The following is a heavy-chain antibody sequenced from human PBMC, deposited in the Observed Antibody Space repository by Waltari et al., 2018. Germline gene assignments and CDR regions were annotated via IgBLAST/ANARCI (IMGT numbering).Heavy chain of an antibody. CDR2: IIPIFGTA. D-gene: IGHD5-12*01. CDR3: ASPYSGYDYAWFDP. Sequence: QVLLVPSGAEVKKPGSSVKVPCKASGGTFSSYRLSWAPLAPGQGLEWMGGIIPIFGTANYAQKFKGRVTITTDESTSTAYMELSSLRSEDTAVYYCASPYSGYDYAWFDPWGQGTLVTVSS. V-gene: IGHV1-69*05. CDR1: GGTFSSYR. J-gene: IGHJ5*02.